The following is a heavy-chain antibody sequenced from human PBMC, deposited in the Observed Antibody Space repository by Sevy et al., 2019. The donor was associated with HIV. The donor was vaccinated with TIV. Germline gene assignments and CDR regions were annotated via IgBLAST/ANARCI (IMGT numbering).Heavy chain of an antibody. V-gene: IGHV4-34*01. CDR2: INHSGST. CDR1: GGSFSGYY. D-gene: IGHD1-26*01. J-gene: IGHJ4*02. Sequence: SETLSLTCAVYGGSFSGYYWSWIRQPPGKGLEWIGEINHSGSTNYNPSLKSRVTISVDTSKNQFSLKLSSVTAADTAVYYCASDCLSGGWPFVDWGQGTLVTVSS. CDR3: ASDCLSGGWPFVD.